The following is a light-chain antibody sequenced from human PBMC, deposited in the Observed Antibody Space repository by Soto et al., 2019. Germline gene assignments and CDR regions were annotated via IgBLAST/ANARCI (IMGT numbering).Light chain of an antibody. V-gene: IGKV3-20*01. Sequence: EIVLTQSPGTLSLSPGERATLSCRASQSVSSSDLAWYQQKPGQAPRLLIYGASSRATGIPDRFSGSGSGTDFTLTISSLEPEDFAVYYCQQYGSSPLTFGGGTKVEI. CDR3: QQYGSSPLT. CDR1: QSVSSSD. J-gene: IGKJ4*01. CDR2: GAS.